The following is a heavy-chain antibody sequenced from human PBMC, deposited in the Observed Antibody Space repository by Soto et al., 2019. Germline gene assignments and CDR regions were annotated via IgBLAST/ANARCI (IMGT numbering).Heavy chain of an antibody. CDR2: ISAYNGNT. Sequence: ASVKVSCKASGYTFTSYGISWVRQAPGQGLEWMGWISAYNGNTNYAQKLQGRVTMTTDTSTSTAYMELRSLRSDDTAVYYCARVMYYDFWSGYPYYYYYMDVWGKGTTVTXSS. CDR1: GYTFTSYG. J-gene: IGHJ6*03. V-gene: IGHV1-18*01. CDR3: ARVMYYDFWSGYPYYYYYMDV. D-gene: IGHD3-3*01.